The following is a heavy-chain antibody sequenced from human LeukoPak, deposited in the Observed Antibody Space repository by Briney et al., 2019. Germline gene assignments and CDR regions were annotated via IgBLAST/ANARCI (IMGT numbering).Heavy chain of an antibody. CDR3: ATSGWYLLPGVY. Sequence: SETLSLTCTVSGDSISSTNYYWGWIRQPPGKGLEWIGSIYYSGSTYYNPSLESRVTISVDASKNQFSLKLSSVTAADTAVYYCATSGWYLLPGVYWGQGTLVTVSS. J-gene: IGHJ4*02. V-gene: IGHV4-39*01. CDR1: GDSISSTNYY. CDR2: IYYSGST. D-gene: IGHD6-19*01.